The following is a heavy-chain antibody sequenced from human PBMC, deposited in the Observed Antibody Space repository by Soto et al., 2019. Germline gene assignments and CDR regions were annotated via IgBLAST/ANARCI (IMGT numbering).Heavy chain of an antibody. J-gene: IGHJ3*02. CDR2: IYYSGST. CDR1: GGSINSGGFY. CDR3: ASNYYDSSGYYSNDAFDI. V-gene: IGHV4-31*03. Sequence: PSGSLSLTCTVSGGSINSGGFYLTWIRQHPGKGLEWIGYIYYSGSTYYNPSLKSRVTISVDTSKNQFSLKLSSVTAADTAVYYCASNYYDSSGYYSNDAFDIWGQGTMVTVSS. D-gene: IGHD3-22*01.